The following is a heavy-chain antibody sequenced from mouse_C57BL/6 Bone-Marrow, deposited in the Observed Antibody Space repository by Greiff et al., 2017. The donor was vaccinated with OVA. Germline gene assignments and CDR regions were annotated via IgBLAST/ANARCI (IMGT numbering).Heavy chain of an antibody. V-gene: IGHV3-1*01. J-gene: IGHJ1*03. CDR1: GYSITSGYD. CDR3: ARERSYYYGSSGYFDV. Sequence: EVQLVESGPGMVKPSQSLSLTCTVTGYSITSGYDWHWIRHFPGNKLEWMGYISYSGSTNYNPSLKSRLSITHDTSKNHFFLKLNSVTTEDTATYYCARERSYYYGSSGYFDVWGTGTTVTVSS. CDR2: ISYSGST. D-gene: IGHD1-1*01.